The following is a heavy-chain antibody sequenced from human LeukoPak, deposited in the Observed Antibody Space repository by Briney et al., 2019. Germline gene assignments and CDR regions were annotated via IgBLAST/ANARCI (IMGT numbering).Heavy chain of an antibody. CDR3: ARGSGSFSGGFDY. CDR1: GFTFSSYG. V-gene: IGHV3-33*08. Sequence: GGSLRLSCAASGFTFSSYGMQWVRQTPGKGLEWVAIIWSDGSNKYYADSVKGRFTISRDNSKKTLYLQMNSLRAEDTAVYYCARGSGSFSGGFDYWGQGTLVTVSS. D-gene: IGHD1-26*01. J-gene: IGHJ4*02. CDR2: IWSDGSNK.